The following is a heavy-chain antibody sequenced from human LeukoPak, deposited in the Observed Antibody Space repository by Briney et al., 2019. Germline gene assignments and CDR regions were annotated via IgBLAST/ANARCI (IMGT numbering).Heavy chain of an antibody. D-gene: IGHD2-2*02. J-gene: IGHJ4*02. CDR2: ISSSSSYI. V-gene: IGHV3-21*01. Sequence: GGSLRLSCAASGFTFSSYSMNWVRQAPGKGLEWVPSISSSSSYIYYADSVKGRFTISRDNAKNSLYLQMNSLRAEDTAVYYCARDRGCSSTSCYSYWGQGTLVTVSS. CDR3: ARDRGCSSTSCYSY. CDR1: GFTFSSYS.